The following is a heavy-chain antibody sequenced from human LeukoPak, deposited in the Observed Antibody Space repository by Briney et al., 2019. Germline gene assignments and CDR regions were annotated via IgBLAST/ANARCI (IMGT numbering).Heavy chain of an antibody. Sequence: GGSLRLSCVASGFDVSDNFMIWVRQAPGRGLEWISIIYASGGAYHAESVKGRFTAFRDTSKNAIFLQMNSLRVGDTAIYYCVRRHDYWGQGTLVTVSS. CDR2: IYASGGA. CDR3: VRRHDY. J-gene: IGHJ4*02. CDR1: GFDVSDNF. V-gene: IGHV3-53*01.